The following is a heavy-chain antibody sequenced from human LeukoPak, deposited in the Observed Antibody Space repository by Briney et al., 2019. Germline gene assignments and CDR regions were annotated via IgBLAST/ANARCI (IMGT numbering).Heavy chain of an antibody. V-gene: IGHV3-33*01. CDR3: ARVLGDSGWYLGWFDP. Sequence: GRSLRLSCAASGFTFSSYGMHWVRQAPGKGQEWVAGIWYDGSDKYYADSVKGRFTISRDNSKNTLYLQMNSLRVEDTAVYYCARVLGDSGWYLGWFDPWGQGTLVTVSS. J-gene: IGHJ5*02. CDR2: IWYDGSDK. CDR1: GFTFSSYG. D-gene: IGHD6-19*01.